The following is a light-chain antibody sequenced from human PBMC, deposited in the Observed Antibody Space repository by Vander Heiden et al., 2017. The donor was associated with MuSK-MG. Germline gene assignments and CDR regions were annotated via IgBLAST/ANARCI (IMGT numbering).Light chain of an antibody. CDR2: DAS. Sequence: QSPSSLSASVGDRVTITCQASQDISNYLNWYQQKPGKAPKLLIYDASNLETGVPSRFSGSGSGTDFTFTISSLQPEDIATYYCQQYDNLPPFTFGPGTKVDIK. CDR1: QDISNY. J-gene: IGKJ3*01. V-gene: IGKV1-33*01. CDR3: QQYDNLPPFT.